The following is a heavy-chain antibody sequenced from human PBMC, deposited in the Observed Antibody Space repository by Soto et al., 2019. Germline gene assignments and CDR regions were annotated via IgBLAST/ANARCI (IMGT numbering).Heavy chain of an antibody. CDR1: GFTFDDYT. D-gene: IGHD1-7*01. V-gene: IGHV3-43*01. Sequence: EVQLVESGGVVVQPGGSLRLSCAASGFTFDDYTMHWVRQAPGKGLEWVSLISWDGGSTYYADSVKGRFTISRDNSKNSLYLQMNSLRTEDTALYYCPRSNPDLGTGFDPWGQGTLVTVSS. CDR2: ISWDGGST. CDR3: PRSNPDLGTGFDP. J-gene: IGHJ5*02.